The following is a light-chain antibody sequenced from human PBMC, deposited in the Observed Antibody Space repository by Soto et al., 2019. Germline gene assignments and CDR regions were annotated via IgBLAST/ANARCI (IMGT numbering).Light chain of an antibody. J-gene: IGLJ3*02. CDR3: SSYTSSSTLV. CDR1: SSDVGVYNY. V-gene: IGLV2-14*01. CDR2: EVS. Sequence: QSALTQPASVSGSPGQAITISCTGTSSDVGVYNYVSWYQQHPGKAPKLMIYEVSNRPSGVSNRFSGSQSGNTASLTISGLQAEDEADYYCSSYTSSSTLVFGGGTKVTVL.